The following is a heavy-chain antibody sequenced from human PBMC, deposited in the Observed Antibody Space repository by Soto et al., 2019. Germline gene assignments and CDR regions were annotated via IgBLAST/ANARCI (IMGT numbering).Heavy chain of an antibody. J-gene: IGHJ3*02. CDR2: ISWDGGST. CDR3: AKDLDSYYYDSSGSDAFDI. CDR1: GFTFDDYT. Sequence: EVQLVESGGVVVQPGGSLRLSCAASGFTFDDYTMHWVRQAPGKGLEWVSIISWDGGSTYYADSVKGRFTISRDNSKNSLYLQMNSLRTEDTALYYCAKDLDSYYYDSSGSDAFDIWGQGTMVTVSS. D-gene: IGHD3-22*01. V-gene: IGHV3-43*01.